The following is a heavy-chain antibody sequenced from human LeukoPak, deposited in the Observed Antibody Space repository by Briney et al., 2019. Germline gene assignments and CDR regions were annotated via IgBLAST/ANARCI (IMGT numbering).Heavy chain of an antibody. J-gene: IGHJ4*02. D-gene: IGHD3-9*01. CDR1: GGTFSSYA. V-gene: IGHV1-69*05. CDR2: SIPIFGTA. CDR3: ARGELLRYFDWSIPGYFDY. Sequence: SVKVSCKASGGTFSSYAISWVRQAPGQGLEWMGGSIPIFGTANYAQKFQGRVTITTDKSTSTAYMELSSLRSEDTAVYYCARGELLRYFDWSIPGYFDYWGQGTLVTVSS.